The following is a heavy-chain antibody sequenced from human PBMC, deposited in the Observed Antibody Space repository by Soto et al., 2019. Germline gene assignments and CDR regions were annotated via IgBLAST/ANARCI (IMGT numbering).Heavy chain of an antibody. CDR3: ASQYYDILTGYPNPTIFDY. V-gene: IGHV4-34*01. CDR1: GGSFSGYY. CDR2: INHSGST. D-gene: IGHD3-9*01. Sequence: PSETLSLTCAVYGGSFSGYYWSWIRQPPGRGLEWIGEINHSGSTNYNPSLKSRVTISVDTSKNQFSLKLSSVTAADTAVYYCASQYYDILTGYPNPTIFDYWGQGTLVNVSS. J-gene: IGHJ4*02.